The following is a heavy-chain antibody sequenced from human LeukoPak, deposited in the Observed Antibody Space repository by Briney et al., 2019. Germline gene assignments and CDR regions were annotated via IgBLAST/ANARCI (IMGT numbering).Heavy chain of an antibody. V-gene: IGHV3-21*01. CDR2: ISSGSSYI. CDR1: GFTFSSYS. Sequence: GGSLRLSCAASGFTFSSYSMNWVRQAPGKGLEWVSSISSGSSYIYYADSVKGRFTISRDNAKNSLSLQTNSLSAEDTAVYYCACTSGYDFSSYYYYYMDVWGKGTTVTVSS. D-gene: IGHD5-12*01. J-gene: IGHJ6*03. CDR3: ACTSGYDFSSYYYYYMDV.